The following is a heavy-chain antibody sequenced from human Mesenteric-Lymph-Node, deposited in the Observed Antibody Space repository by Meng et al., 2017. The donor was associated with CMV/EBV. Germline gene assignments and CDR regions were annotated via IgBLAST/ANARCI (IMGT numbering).Heavy chain of an antibody. CDR2: IQQNGVEK. D-gene: IGHD1/OR15-1a*01. V-gene: IGHV3-7*01. CDR1: GFTVSSNY. CDR3: ARDPQEHELTLDY. J-gene: IGHJ4*02. Sequence: GGSLRLSCAASGFTVSSNYMSWVRQAPGKGLEWVANIQQNGVEKHYLDSVKGRFTISKDNTKNSLYLQMNSLRAEDTAVYFCARDPQEHELTLDYWGQGTLVTVSS.